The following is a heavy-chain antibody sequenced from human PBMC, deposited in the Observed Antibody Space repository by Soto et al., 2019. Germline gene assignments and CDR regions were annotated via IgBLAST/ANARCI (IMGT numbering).Heavy chain of an antibody. V-gene: IGHV4-31*03. CDR2: IYYSGST. J-gene: IGHJ5*02. CDR3: ASSTGGGDRGRFDP. CDR1: GGSISSGGYY. Sequence: QVQLQESGPGLVKPSQTLSLTCTVSGGSISSGGYYWSWLRQHPGKGLEWIGYIYYSGSTYYNPSLKSRVTISVDTSKNQCSLKLSSVTAADTAVYYCASSTGGGDRGRFDPWGQGTLVTVSS. D-gene: IGHD2-21*02.